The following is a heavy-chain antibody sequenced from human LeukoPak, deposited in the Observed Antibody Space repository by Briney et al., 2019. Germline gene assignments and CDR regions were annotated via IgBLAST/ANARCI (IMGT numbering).Heavy chain of an antibody. CDR2: IYYSGST. D-gene: IGHD2-15*01. CDR3: ARGGGYCSGGSCYGWFDP. V-gene: IGHV4-59*01. Sequence: HPSETLSLTCTVSGVPISSYYWSWIRQPPGKGLEWIGYIYYSGSTNYNPSLKSRVTISVDTSKNQFSLKLSSVTAADTAVYYCARGGGYCSGGSCYGWFDPWGQGTLVTVSS. CDR1: GVPISSYY. J-gene: IGHJ5*02.